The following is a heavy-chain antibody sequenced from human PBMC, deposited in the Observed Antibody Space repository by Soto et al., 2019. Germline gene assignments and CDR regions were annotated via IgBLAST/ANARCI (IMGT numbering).Heavy chain of an antibody. CDR3: ARSRGGYYYDSRDPPPLDY. Sequence: QVQLVQSGAEVKKPGSSVKVSCKASGGTFSSYAISWVRQAPGQGLEWMGGIIPIFGTANYAQKFQGRVTITADESTSTAYMELSSLRSEDTPVYYCARSRGGYYYDSRDPPPLDYWGQGTLVTVSS. V-gene: IGHV1-69*01. D-gene: IGHD3-22*01. J-gene: IGHJ4*02. CDR1: GGTFSSYA. CDR2: IIPIFGTA.